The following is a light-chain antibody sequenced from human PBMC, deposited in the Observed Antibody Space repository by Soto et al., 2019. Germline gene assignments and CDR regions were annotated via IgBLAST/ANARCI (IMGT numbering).Light chain of an antibody. CDR1: RTISRN. V-gene: IGKV3-15*01. CDR3: QPHNNWPVVT. CDR2: GAS. J-gene: IGKJ4*01. Sequence: EMVMTQSPVTLSGSPGERVTLSCRASRTISRNLAWYQQKPGQAPRHLIYGASTRATGIPDRFSGSGSGTEVTLTINSLQSEVFAMYYCQPHNNWPVVTFGGGTRVDIK.